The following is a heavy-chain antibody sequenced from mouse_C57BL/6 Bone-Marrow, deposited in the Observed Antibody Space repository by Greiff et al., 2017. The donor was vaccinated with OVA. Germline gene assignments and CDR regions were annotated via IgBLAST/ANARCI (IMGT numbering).Heavy chain of an antibody. V-gene: IGHV2-2*01. D-gene: IGHD2-5*01. CDR2: IWSGGST. CDR1: GFSLTSYG. J-gene: IGHJ3*01. CDR3: ARKKGYSNAFAY. Sequence: VQLQQSGPGLVQPSQSLSITCTVSGFSLTSYGVHWVRQSPGKGLEWLGVIWSGGSTDYNAAFIYRLSISKDNSKSQVFFNMNSLQAEDTSIYYCARKKGYSNAFAYWGQGTLVTVSA.